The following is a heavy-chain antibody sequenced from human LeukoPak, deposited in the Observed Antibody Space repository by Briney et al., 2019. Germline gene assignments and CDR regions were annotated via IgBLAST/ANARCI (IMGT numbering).Heavy chain of an antibody. D-gene: IGHD1-26*01. Sequence: GGSLRLSCAASGFTFSSYWMHWVRQPPGKGLVWVSRITRDGSGIDYADSVKGRFSTSRDNAKNTLYLQMNSLRAEDTAVYYCASERLVGAPDYWGQGTLVTVSS. V-gene: IGHV3-74*01. J-gene: IGHJ4*02. CDR2: ITRDGSGI. CDR1: GFTFSSYW. CDR3: ASERLVGAPDY.